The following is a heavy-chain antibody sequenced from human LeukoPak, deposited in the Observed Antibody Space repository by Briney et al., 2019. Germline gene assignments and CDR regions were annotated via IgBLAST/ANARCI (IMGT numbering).Heavy chain of an antibody. D-gene: IGHD3-10*01. CDR1: GFTFSSYA. J-gene: IGHJ4*02. CDR3: ARGRGTLVSSPGEGRLFDY. CDR2: ISGSGGST. Sequence: GVSLRLSCAASGFTFSSYAMSWVRQAPGKGLEWVSAISGSGGSTYYADSWKGRFTISRDNAKNSLFLQMNSLRAEDTAVYYCARGRGTLVSSPGEGRLFDYWGQGTLVTVSS. V-gene: IGHV3-23*01.